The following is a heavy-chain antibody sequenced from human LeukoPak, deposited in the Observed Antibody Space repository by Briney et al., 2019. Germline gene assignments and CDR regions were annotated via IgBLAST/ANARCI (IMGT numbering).Heavy chain of an antibody. Sequence: PSETLSLTCTVSGGSISSGSYYWSWIRQPAGKGLEWIGRIYTSGSTNYNPSLKSRVTISVDTSKNQFSLKLSSVTAADTAVYYCARAYCAGDCYNPFYYWGQGTLVTVSS. D-gene: IGHD2-21*01. V-gene: IGHV4-61*02. CDR1: GGSISSGSYY. CDR3: ARAYCAGDCYNPFYY. CDR2: IYTSGST. J-gene: IGHJ4*02.